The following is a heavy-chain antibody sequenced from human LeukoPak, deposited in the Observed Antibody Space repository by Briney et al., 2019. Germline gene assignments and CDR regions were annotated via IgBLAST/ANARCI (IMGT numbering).Heavy chain of an antibody. D-gene: IGHD4-11*01. J-gene: IGHJ6*02. CDR2: ISGSGGST. CDR1: GLTFSRYA. CDR3: AKDYPTVTLYYYYGMDV. V-gene: IGHV3-23*01. Sequence: GGSLRLSCAVSGLTFSRYAMSWVRQAPGKGLEWVSAISGSGGSTYYADSVKGRFTISRDNSKNTLYLQMNSLRAEDTAVYYCAKDYPTVTLYYYYGMDVWGQGTTVTVSS.